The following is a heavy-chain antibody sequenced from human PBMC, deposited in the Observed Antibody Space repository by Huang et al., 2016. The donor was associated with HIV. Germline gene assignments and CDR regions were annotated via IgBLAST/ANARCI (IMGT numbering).Heavy chain of an antibody. CDR3: VRVRRVMDTYCVADCSTLEAFDI. D-gene: IGHD2-21*02. V-gene: IGHV7-4-1*02. CDR1: GYTFTNYG. Sequence: QVQLVQSGSELKKPGASVKVSCKASGYTFTNYGVHWVRQAPGQGLEWVGLINTDTGKPRYAQGLTGRFVFSLDTSVNTAYLQISSLKAADSAIYYCVRVRRVMDTYCVADCSTLEAFDIWGQGTVVTVSA. J-gene: IGHJ3*02. CDR2: INTDTGKP.